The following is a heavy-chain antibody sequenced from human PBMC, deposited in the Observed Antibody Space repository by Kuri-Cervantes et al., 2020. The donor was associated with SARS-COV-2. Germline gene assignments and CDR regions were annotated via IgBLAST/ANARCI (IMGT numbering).Heavy chain of an antibody. V-gene: IGHV3-7*01. CDR3: ARDSDFWSGYYTGIVAFDI. CDR1: GFTFSSYA. CDR2: IKQDGSEK. Sequence: GESLKISCAASGFTFSSYAMSWVRQAPGKGLEWVANIKQDGSEKYYVDSVKGRFTISRDNAKNSLYLQMNSLRAEDTAVYYCARDSDFWSGYYTGIVAFDIWGQGTMVTVSS. D-gene: IGHD3-3*01. J-gene: IGHJ3*02.